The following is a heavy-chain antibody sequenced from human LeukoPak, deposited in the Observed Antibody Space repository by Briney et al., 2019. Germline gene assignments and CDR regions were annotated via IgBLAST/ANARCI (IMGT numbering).Heavy chain of an antibody. V-gene: IGHV4-34*01. D-gene: IGHD6-13*01. CDR2: INHSGST. CDR1: GGSFSGYY. CDR3: ARAGYSRGDY. Sequence: IPSETLSLTCAVYGGSFSGYYWSWIRQPPGKGLEWIGEINHSGSTNYNPSLKSRVTISVDTSKNQFSLKLSSVTAADTAVYYCARAGYSRGDYWGQGTLVTVSS. J-gene: IGHJ4*02.